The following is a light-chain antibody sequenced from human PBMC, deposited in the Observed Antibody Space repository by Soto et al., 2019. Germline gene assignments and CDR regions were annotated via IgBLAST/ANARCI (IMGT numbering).Light chain of an antibody. CDR3: HQLNSFPIT. J-gene: IGKJ5*01. CDR2: AAS. V-gene: IGKV1D-12*01. CDR1: QGINSW. Sequence: IQMTQSPSSVSASLGDIVTITCRASQGINSWLAWYQQKPGRAPKLLIYAASSLQSGVPSRFSGSGSGTDFTLTISSLQPEDFATYYCHQLNSFPITFGQGTRLEIK.